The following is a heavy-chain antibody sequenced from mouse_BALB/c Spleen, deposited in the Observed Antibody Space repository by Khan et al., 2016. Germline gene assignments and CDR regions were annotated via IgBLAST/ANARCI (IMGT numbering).Heavy chain of an antibody. CDR1: GFSLTNYG. CDR3: AKAGLAY. CDR2: IWRGGGT. V-gene: IGHV2-5*01. J-gene: IGHJ3*01. D-gene: IGHD3-3*01. Sequence: QVQLLQSGPGLVQPSQSLSITCTVSGFSLTNYGVHWVRQSPVKGLEWLGVIWRGGGTEYNTVFMSRLNITKDNSKSQVFFKMNSLQPDDSAIYVCAKAGLAYWGQGTLVTVSA.